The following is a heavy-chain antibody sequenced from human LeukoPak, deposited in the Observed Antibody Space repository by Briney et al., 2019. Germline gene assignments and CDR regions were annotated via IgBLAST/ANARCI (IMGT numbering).Heavy chain of an antibody. D-gene: IGHD4-23*01. CDR1: GFTFSSYS. CDR2: ISSHSIYR. J-gene: IGHJ4*02. Sequence: GGSLRLSCAASGFTFSSYSMNWVRQAPGKGLEWVSSISSHSIYRYYADSVRGRFTFSRDNAKNSLYLQMNSLRAEDTAVYYCARGEGDYGGNFVGDYWGQGTLVTVSS. CDR3: ARGEGDYGGNFVGDY. V-gene: IGHV3-21*06.